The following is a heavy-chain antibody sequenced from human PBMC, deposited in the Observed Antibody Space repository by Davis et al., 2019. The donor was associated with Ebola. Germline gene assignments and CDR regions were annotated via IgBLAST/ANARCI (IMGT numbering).Heavy chain of an antibody. D-gene: IGHD3-9*01. V-gene: IGHV4-30-4*08. CDR2: IYYSGST. J-gene: IGHJ4*02. Sequence: PSETLSLTCTVSGGSISSGDYYWSWIRQPPGKGLEWIGYIYYSGSTYYNPSLKSRVTISVDTSKNQFSLKLSSVTAADTAVYYCAKAILTGYWALEPYFDYWGQGTLVTVSS. CDR3: AKAILTGYWALEPYFDY. CDR1: GGSISSGDYY.